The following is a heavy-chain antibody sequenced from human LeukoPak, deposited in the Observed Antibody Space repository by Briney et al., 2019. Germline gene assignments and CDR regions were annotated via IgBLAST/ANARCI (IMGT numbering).Heavy chain of an antibody. Sequence: ASVKVSCKASGYTFTSYAMHWVRQASGQRLEWMGWINAGNGNTKYSQKFQGRVTITRDTSASTAYMELSSLRSKDTAVYYCARELGLRGYSYGYQDYWGQGTLVTVSS. D-gene: IGHD5-18*01. CDR2: INAGNGNT. J-gene: IGHJ4*02. CDR3: ARELGLRGYSYGYQDY. CDR1: GYTFTSYA. V-gene: IGHV1-3*01.